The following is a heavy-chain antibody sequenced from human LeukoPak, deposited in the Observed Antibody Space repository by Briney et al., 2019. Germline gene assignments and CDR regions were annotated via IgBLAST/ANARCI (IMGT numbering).Heavy chain of an antibody. V-gene: IGHV3-64*01. Sequence: GGSLRLSCAASGFTFSSYAMHWVRQAPGKGLEYVSAISSNGGSTYYANSVKGRFTISRDNSKNTLYLQMGSLRAEDMAVYYCARESAKPIAAAGTAPNYWGQGTLVTVSP. CDR3: ARESAKPIAAAGTAPNY. CDR1: GFTFSSYA. J-gene: IGHJ4*02. CDR2: ISSNGGST. D-gene: IGHD6-13*01.